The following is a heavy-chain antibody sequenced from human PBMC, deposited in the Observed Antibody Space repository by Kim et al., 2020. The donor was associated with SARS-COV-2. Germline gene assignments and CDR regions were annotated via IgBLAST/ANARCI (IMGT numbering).Heavy chain of an antibody. Sequence: SETLSLTCTVSGDSINPYYWSWIRQPPGKGLEWIGYVHYKGSTNYNLSLESRVTISMDTSKNEFSLKLNSVTAADTAIYYCARGERRGTLGNCRTGKFDYWGQRSLVTVSS. J-gene: IGHJ4*02. D-gene: IGHD2-15*01. CDR1: GDSINPYY. CDR2: VHYKGST. CDR3: ARGERRGTLGNCRTGKFDY. V-gene: IGHV4-59*13.